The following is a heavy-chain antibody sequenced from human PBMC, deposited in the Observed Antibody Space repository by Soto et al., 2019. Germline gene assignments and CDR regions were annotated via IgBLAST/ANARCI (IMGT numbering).Heavy chain of an antibody. CDR1: GASITFGGYS. CDR2: INHLETT. D-gene: IGHD1-26*01. Sequence: PSETLSLTCTVSGASITFGGYSWSWIRQTPGKGLEWIGYINHLETTFYNPSFESRLTLSIYRAKNQFSLNLHSMSAAGRAVYFCARGGGSDSFDYWGQGILVTVSS. V-gene: IGHV4-30-2*01. J-gene: IGHJ4*02. CDR3: ARGGGSDSFDY.